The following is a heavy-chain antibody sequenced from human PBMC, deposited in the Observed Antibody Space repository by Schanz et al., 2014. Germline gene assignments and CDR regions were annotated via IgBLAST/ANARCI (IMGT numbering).Heavy chain of an antibody. CDR3: AKDTGYCHGGACFCFEY. D-gene: IGHD2-8*02. V-gene: IGHV3-9*01. J-gene: IGHJ4*02. CDR1: GFRFDDYA. CDR2: MSWNAGSL. Sequence: EVQLVESGGGLVQPGRSLRLSCVASGFRFDDYAMHWVRQAPGKGLEWVSGMSWNAGSLGYGDSVKGRFTISRDNAKNSLYLQMDSLRPEDTAVYFCAKDTGYCHGGACFCFEYWGLGILVTVSS.